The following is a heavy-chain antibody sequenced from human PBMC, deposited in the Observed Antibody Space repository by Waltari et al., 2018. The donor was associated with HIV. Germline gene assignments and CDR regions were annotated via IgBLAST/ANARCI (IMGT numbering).Heavy chain of an antibody. CDR2: ISYGGRNK. CDR1: GIPFITFA. V-gene: IGHV3-30*04. CDR3: ARDGHFYDSRPLDY. D-gene: IGHD3-22*01. J-gene: IGHJ4*02. Sequence: QVPLVESGGGVVQPGESLRLSCAASGIPFITFAFHWVRQAPGKGLEWVSLISYGGRNKVYADSVKGRFTISRDNSKNTLYLQMNSLRAEDTAVYYCARDGHFYDSRPLDYWGQGTLVTVSS.